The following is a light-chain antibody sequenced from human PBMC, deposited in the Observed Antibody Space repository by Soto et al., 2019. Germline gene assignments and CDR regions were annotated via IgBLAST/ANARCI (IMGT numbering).Light chain of an antibody. CDR3: CSYTTSGTLV. J-gene: IGLJ2*01. V-gene: IGLV2-14*01. Sequence: QSALTQPASVSGSPGQSITISCTAISSDVGAYNYVSWYQQHPGKAPKNLIYEVRNRPSGVSNRFSGSKTDNTASLTISGLQAEDEADYYCCSYTTSGTLVFGGGTQLTVL. CDR1: SSDVGAYNY. CDR2: EVR.